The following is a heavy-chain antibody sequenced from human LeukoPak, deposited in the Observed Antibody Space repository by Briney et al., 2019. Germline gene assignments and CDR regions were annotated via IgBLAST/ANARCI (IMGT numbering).Heavy chain of an antibody. J-gene: IGHJ4*02. CDR1: GFTFSSYA. CDR3: AKAYSSSWFPFDY. D-gene: IGHD6-13*01. Sequence: GGSLRLSCAASGFTFSSYAMSWVRQAPGKGLEWVSAISGSGGSTYYADSVKGRFAISRDNSKNTLYLQMNSLRAEDTAVYYCAKAYSSSWFPFDYWGQGTLVTVSS. V-gene: IGHV3-23*01. CDR2: ISGSGGST.